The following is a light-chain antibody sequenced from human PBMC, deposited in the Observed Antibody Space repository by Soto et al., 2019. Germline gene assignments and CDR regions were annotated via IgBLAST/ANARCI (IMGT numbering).Light chain of an antibody. CDR3: QQYNTWPRT. V-gene: IGKV3-15*01. Sequence: EIVMTQSPDTLSVPPGERATLSCRASQRVSTNFAWYQQKPCQAPRLLIYGASTRATAVPARFTASGSGTEFTLTISSLQSEDFAVYYCQQYNTWPRTFGQGTKV. J-gene: IGKJ1*01. CDR2: GAS. CDR1: QRVSTN.